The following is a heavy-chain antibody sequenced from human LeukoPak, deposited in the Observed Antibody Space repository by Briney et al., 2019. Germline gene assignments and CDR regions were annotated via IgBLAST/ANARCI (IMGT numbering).Heavy chain of an antibody. D-gene: IGHD6-13*01. V-gene: IGHV1-69*13. CDR1: GGTFSSYA. CDR2: IIPIFGTA. J-gene: IGHJ4*02. CDR3: AREGTAAAGFFDY. Sequence: SVKVSCKASGGTFSSYAISWLRQAPGQGLEWMGGIIPIFGTANYAQKFQGRVTITADESTSTAYMELSRLRSDDTAVYYCAREGTAAAGFFDYWGQGTLVTVSS.